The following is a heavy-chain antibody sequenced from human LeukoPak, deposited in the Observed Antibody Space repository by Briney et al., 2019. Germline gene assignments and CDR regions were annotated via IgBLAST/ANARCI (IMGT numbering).Heavy chain of an antibody. CDR2: IYYSGST. J-gene: IGHJ5*02. V-gene: IGHV4-59*12. D-gene: IGHD3-10*01. CDR3: ARGRGEGRGIAMIRGVRAPSYNWFDP. Sequence: SETLSLTCTVSGGSISSYYWSWIRQPPGKGLEWIGYIYYSGSTNYNPSLKSRVTISVGTSKNQFSLKLSSVTAADMAVYYCARGRGEGRGIAMIRGVRAPSYNWFDPWGHGILVTVSS. CDR1: GGSISSYY.